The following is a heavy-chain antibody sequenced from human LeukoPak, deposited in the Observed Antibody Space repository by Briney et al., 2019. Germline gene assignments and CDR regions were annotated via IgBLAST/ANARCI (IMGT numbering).Heavy chain of an antibody. Sequence: SETLSLTCTVSGAFISSGSYSWSWIRQPAGKGLEWIGRIYNSGSTNYNPSLKGRVTISVDTSKNQFSLKLSSVTAADTAIYYCARGGYYGSGNDFRFDPWGQGTLVTVSS. V-gene: IGHV4-61*10. J-gene: IGHJ5*02. D-gene: IGHD3-10*01. CDR2: IYNSGST. CDR1: GAFISSGSYS. CDR3: ARGGYYGSGNDFRFDP.